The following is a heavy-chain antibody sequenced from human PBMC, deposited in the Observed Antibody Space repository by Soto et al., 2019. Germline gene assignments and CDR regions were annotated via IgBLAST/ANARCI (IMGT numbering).Heavy chain of an antibody. Sequence: PGGSLRLSWAAPGFTFSSYAMSWARQAPGKGLEWVSAISGSGGSTYYADSVKGRFTISRDNSKNTLYLQMNSLRAEDTAVYYCAKVSGAAAAWPLYFDYWGQGTLVTVSS. CDR3: AKVSGAAAAWPLYFDY. CDR2: ISGSGGST. D-gene: IGHD6-13*01. V-gene: IGHV3-23*01. CDR1: GFTFSSYA. J-gene: IGHJ4*02.